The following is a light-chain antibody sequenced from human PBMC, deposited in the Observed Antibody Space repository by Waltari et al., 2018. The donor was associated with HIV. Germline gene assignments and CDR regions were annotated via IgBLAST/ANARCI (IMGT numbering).Light chain of an antibody. CDR1: QNISSY. V-gene: IGKV1-9*01. CDR2: ATS. Sequence: DIQLTQSPSFLSASIGDRVTITCRASQNISSYLVWYHQKPGSAPQVLIYATSTLQSGVPSGVSGSGSVTEFALTITNLQPDDFATYYCQQVNGYPLTFGGGTKVDIK. CDR3: QQVNGYPLT. J-gene: IGKJ4*01.